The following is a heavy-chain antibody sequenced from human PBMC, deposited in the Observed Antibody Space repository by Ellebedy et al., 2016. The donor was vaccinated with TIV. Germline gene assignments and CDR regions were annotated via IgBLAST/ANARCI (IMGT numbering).Heavy chain of an antibody. D-gene: IGHD3-10*01. CDR3: TRGPSGGYFDY. CDR2: INPNNGGT. V-gene: IGHV1-2*02. Sequence: AASVKVSCKTSGYMFTNFAIAWARQAPGQGLEWMGWINPNNGGTNYAQKFQDRVTMTRDTTISTVYMDLSRLTSDDTAVYYCTRGPSGGYFDYWGQGTLVPVSS. J-gene: IGHJ4*02. CDR1: GYMFTNFA.